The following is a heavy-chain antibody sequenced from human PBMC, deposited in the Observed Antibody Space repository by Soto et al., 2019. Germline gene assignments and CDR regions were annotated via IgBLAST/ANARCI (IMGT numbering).Heavy chain of an antibody. CDR1: GYTFTIYG. J-gene: IGHJ4*02. CDR2: ISAYNGNT. D-gene: IGHD6-19*01. Sequence: ASVKVSCNASGYTFTIYGISWVLQAPGQGLEWMGWISAYNGNTNYAQKLQGRVTMTTDTSTSTAYMELRSLRSDDTAVYYCATGGDMSGWYDFGYWGQGTLVTVSS. V-gene: IGHV1-18*01. CDR3: ATGGDMSGWYDFGY.